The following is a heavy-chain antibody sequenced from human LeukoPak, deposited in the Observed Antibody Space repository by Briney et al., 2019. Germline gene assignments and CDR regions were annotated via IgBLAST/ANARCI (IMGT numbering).Heavy chain of an antibody. Sequence: ASVKVSCKASGYTFTSYDINWVRQATGQGLEWMGWMNPNSGNTGYAQKLQGRVTMTTDTSTSTAYMELRSLRSDDTAVYYCARGRRPFDYWGQGTLVTVSS. CDR3: ARGRRPFDY. CDR2: MNPNSGNT. CDR1: GYTFTSYD. J-gene: IGHJ4*02. V-gene: IGHV1-8*02.